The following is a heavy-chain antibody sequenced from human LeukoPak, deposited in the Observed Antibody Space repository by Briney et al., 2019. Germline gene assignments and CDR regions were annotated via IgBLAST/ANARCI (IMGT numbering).Heavy chain of an antibody. CDR2: IYPGDSEA. D-gene: IGHD2-8*02. CDR3: ARPYSTGIRDAYDM. V-gene: IGHV5-51*01. Sequence: GESLTISCKASGYSFTNYWIAWVRQTPGTGLELMGTIYPGDSEARYSPSFQGQVTLSVDRSITTAYLQWPSLKASDTAIYYCARPYSTGIRDAYDMWGQGTMVIVSS. CDR1: GYSFTNYW. J-gene: IGHJ3*02.